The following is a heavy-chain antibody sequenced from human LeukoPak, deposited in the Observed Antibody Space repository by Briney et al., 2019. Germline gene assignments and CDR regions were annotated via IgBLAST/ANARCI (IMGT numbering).Heavy chain of an antibody. J-gene: IGHJ4*02. CDR3: ARDGLQAYYDSSGFFDY. D-gene: IGHD3-22*01. CDR1: GFTFSSYS. CDR2: ISSSSSTI. V-gene: IGHV3-48*01. Sequence: GGSLRLSCAASGFTFSSYSMNWVRQAPGKGLEWVSYISSSSSTIYYADSVKGRFTISRDNAKNSLYLQMNSLRAEDTAVYYCARDGLQAYYDSSGFFDYWGQGTLVTVSS.